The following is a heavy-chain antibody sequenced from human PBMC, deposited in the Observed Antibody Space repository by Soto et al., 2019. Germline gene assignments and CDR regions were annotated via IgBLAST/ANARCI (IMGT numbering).Heavy chain of an antibody. CDR1: GFTFSSYE. J-gene: IGHJ3*02. D-gene: IGHD2-2*02. CDR2: ISSSGSTV. Sequence: PGGSLRLSCAASGFTFSSYEMNWVRQAPGKGLEWVSYISSSGSTVYYADSVKGRFTISRDNAKNSLYLQMNSLRAEDTAVYYCARDRRDADTDAFDIWGQGTMGTVSS. V-gene: IGHV3-48*03. CDR3: ARDRRDADTDAFDI.